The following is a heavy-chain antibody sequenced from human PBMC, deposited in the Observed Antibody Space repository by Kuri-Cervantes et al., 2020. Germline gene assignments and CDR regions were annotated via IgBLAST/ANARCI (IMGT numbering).Heavy chain of an antibody. CDR1: GGSISSYY. J-gene: IGHJ4*02. Sequence: SETLSLTCTVSGGSISSYYWSWIRQPPGKGLEWIGYIYYSGSTNYNPSLKSRVTISVDTPKNQFSLKLSSVTAADTAVYYCARGMSRWLPYYFDYWGQGTLVTVSS. CDR2: IYYSGST. D-gene: IGHD5-24*01. V-gene: IGHV4-59*01. CDR3: ARGMSRWLPYYFDY.